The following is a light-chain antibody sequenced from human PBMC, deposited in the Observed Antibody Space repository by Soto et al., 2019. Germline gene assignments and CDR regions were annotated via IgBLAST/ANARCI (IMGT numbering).Light chain of an antibody. J-gene: IGKJ1*01. V-gene: IGKV3-20*01. CDR3: QQRQSWPRT. CDR2: GAS. Sequence: EIVFTQSPCTLSLSPGERATLSCRASQSVSSSYLAWYQQKPGQAPRLLIYGASSRATGIPDRFSGSGSGTEFTLTISSLQSEDFAVYYCQQRQSWPRTFGQGTKVDIK. CDR1: QSVSSSY.